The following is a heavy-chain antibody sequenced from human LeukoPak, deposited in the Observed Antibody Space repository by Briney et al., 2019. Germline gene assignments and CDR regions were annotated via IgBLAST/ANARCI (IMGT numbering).Heavy chain of an antibody. CDR1: GFTLSSYE. J-gene: IGHJ6*03. V-gene: IGHV3-48*03. CDR3: AKHIGRVDTASTYMDV. Sequence: GGSLRLSCAASGFTLSSYEMNWVRQAPGKGREWVSYISLSGSTINYPDSVKGRFTISRDNAKNSLYLQMNSLRVEDTALYYCAKHIGRVDTASTYMDVWGKGTTVTISS. D-gene: IGHD5-18*01. CDR2: ISLSGSTI.